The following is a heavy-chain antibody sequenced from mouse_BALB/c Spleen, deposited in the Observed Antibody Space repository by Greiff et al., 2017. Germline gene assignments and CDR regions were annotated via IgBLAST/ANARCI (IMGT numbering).Heavy chain of an antibody. J-gene: IGHJ1*01. CDR1: GYTFTSYW. D-gene: IGHD2-14*01. V-gene: IGHV1-7*01. CDR2: INPSTGYT. CDR3: ARRYDEYFDV. Sequence: QVQLQQSGAELAKPGASVKMSCKASGYTFTSYWMHWVKQRPGQGLEWIGYINPSTGYTEYNQKFKDKATLTADKSSSTAYMQLSSLTSEDSAVYYCARRYDEYFDVWGAGTTVTVSS.